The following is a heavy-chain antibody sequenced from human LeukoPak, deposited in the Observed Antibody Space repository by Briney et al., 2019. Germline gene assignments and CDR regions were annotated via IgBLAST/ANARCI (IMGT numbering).Heavy chain of an antibody. CDR2: INPSGGST. CDR1: GYTFTSYY. D-gene: IGHD3-22*01. V-gene: IGHV1-46*01. Sequence: GASVKVSCKESGYTFTSYYMHWVRQAPGQGLEWMGIINPSGGSTSYAQKFQGRVTMTRDTSTSTVYMELSSLRSEDTAVYYCARERAYDSSGYYSYYGMDVWGQGTTVTVSS. CDR3: ARERAYDSSGYYSYYGMDV. J-gene: IGHJ6*02.